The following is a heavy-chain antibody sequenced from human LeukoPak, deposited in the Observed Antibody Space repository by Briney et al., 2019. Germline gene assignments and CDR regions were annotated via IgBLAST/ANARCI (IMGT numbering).Heavy chain of an antibody. D-gene: IGHD2-15*01. CDR1: GFTFSSYA. CDR2: ISGSGGST. J-gene: IGHJ4*02. Sequence: GGSLRLSCAASGFTFSSYAMSWVRQAPGKGLEWVSAISGSGGSTYYADSVKGRFTISRDNSNNTVYLQMNSLRAEDTALYYCAKVRYCKSDVCIHDCSGGSCYSLHFDYWGQGTLVTVSS. CDR3: AKVRYCKSDVCIHDCSGGSCYSLHFDY. V-gene: IGHV3-23*01.